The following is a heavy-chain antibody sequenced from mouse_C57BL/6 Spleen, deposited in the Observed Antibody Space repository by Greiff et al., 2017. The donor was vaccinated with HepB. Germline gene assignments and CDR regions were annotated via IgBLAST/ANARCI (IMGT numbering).Heavy chain of an antibody. CDR1: GYSITSGYY. CDR2: ISYDGSN. CDR3: AMDYYGSSPYFDY. V-gene: IGHV3-6*01. Sequence: DVKLVESGPGLVKPSQSLSLTCSVTGYSITSGYYWNWIRQFPGNKLEWMGYISYDGSNNYNPSLKNRISITRDTSKNQFFLKLNSVTTEDTATYYCAMDYYGSSPYFDYWGQGTTLTVSS. J-gene: IGHJ2*01. D-gene: IGHD1-1*01.